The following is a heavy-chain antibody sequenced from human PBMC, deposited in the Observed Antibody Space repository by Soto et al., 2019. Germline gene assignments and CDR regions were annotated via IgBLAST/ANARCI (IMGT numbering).Heavy chain of an antibody. D-gene: IGHD6-13*01. CDR3: AREDHSSSWYNWFDP. V-gene: IGHV4-59*01. CDR1: GGSISSYY. CDR2: IYYSGST. Sequence: SETLSLTCTVSGGSISSYYWSWIRQPPGKGLEWIGYIYYSGSTNYNPSLKSRVTISVDTSKNQFSLKLSSVTAADTAVYYCAREDHSSSWYNWFDPWGQGTLVTVSS. J-gene: IGHJ5*02.